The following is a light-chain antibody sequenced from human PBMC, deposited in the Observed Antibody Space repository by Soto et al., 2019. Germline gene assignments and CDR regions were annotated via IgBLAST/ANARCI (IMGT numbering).Light chain of an antibody. CDR2: EIS. Sequence: QSALTQPASVSESPGQSITISCTGTSSDVGASDFVSWYQQHPGKAPELIIYEISNRPSGVSSRFSGSKSGNTASLTISGLQAEDESDYYCSSYTTSHTLVFGGGNKLTVL. J-gene: IGLJ2*01. V-gene: IGLV2-14*01. CDR3: SSYTTSHTLV. CDR1: SSDVGASDF.